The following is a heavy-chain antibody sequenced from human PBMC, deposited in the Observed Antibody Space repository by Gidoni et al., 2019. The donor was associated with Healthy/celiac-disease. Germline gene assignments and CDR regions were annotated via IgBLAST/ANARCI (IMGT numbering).Heavy chain of an antibody. D-gene: IGHD3-10*01. CDR1: GFTFDDYT. CDR3: ATTRGGSGSYYPY. V-gene: IGHV3-43*01. Sequence: EVQLVESGGVVVQPGGSLRLSCAASGFTFDDYTMHWVRQAPGKGLDWVSLISWDGGSTYYADSVKGRFTISRDNSKNSLYLQMNSLRTEDTALYYCATTRGGSGSYYPYWGQGTLVTVSS. J-gene: IGHJ4*02. CDR2: ISWDGGST.